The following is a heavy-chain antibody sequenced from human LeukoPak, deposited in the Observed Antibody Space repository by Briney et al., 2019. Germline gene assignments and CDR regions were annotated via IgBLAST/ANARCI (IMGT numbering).Heavy chain of an antibody. CDR3: ARDRQYSSSFPSFDY. V-gene: IGHV4-59*01. CDR2: IYYSGST. J-gene: IGHJ4*02. D-gene: IGHD6-6*01. CDR1: GGSISSYY. Sequence: SETLSLTCTVSGGSISSYYWSWIRQPPGKGLEWIGYIYYSGSTNYNPSLKSRVTISVDTSKNQFSLKLSSVTAADTAVYYCARDRQYSSSFPSFDYWGQGTLVTVSS.